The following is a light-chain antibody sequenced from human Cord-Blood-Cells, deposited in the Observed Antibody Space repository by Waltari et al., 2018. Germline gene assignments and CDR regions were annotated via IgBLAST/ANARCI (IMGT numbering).Light chain of an antibody. Sequence: QSALTQPASVSGSPGQSITISCTRTSSDVGGYNYVSWYQQHPGKAPKLMIYDVSNRPSGVSIRLSGSKSGNTASLTISGLQTEDEADYYCSSYTSSSSWVFGGGTKLTVL. CDR2: DVS. CDR3: SSYTSSSSWV. J-gene: IGLJ3*02. V-gene: IGLV2-14*03. CDR1: SSDVGGYNY.